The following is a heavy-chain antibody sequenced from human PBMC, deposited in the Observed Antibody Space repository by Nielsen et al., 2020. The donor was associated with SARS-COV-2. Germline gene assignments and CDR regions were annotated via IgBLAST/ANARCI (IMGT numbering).Heavy chain of an antibody. J-gene: IGHJ6*02. CDR3: ARDHGPTHSGYDSKYYYYGMDV. CDR2: ISYDGSNK. V-gene: IGHV3-30*04. CDR1: GFTFSSYA. Sequence: GESLKISCAAFGFTFSSYAMHWVRQAPGKGLEWVAVISYDGSNKYYADSVKGRFTISRDNSKNTLYLQMNSLRAEDTAVYYCARDHGPTHSGYDSKYYYYGMDVWGQGTTVTVSS. D-gene: IGHD5-12*01.